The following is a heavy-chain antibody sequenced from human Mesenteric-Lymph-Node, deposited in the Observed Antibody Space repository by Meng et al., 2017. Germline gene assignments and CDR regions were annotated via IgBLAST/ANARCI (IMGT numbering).Heavy chain of an antibody. Sequence: SVKVSCKASGGTFSSYAVNWVRQAPGQGLEWMGGIIPMFGTTKYAQKFQGRVTITTDESTSTAYMELSSLRSEDTAVYYCARGLGYSTDWYSGFKEASFDYWGQGTLVTVSS. CDR2: IIPMFGTT. J-gene: IGHJ4*02. CDR3: ARGLGYSTDWYSGFKEASFDY. V-gene: IGHV1-69*05. CDR1: GGTFSSYA. D-gene: IGHD6-19*01.